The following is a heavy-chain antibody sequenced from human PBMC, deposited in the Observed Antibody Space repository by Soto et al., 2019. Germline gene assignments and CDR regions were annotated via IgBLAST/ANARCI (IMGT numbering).Heavy chain of an antibody. CDR3: AREPYLPMARNDF. D-gene: IGHD3-10*01. CDR2: IYYSGTT. CDR1: GGSISSADFF. V-gene: IGHV4-30-4*01. J-gene: IGHJ4*02. Sequence: QVQLQESGPGLVKPSQTLSLTCTVSGGSISSADFFWTWLRQPPGKGLEWLGYIYYSGTTYYNPSLNGRLIISIDTSRNQFSLSLNSVTAADTAVYFCAREPYLPMARNDFWGQGAQVTVSS.